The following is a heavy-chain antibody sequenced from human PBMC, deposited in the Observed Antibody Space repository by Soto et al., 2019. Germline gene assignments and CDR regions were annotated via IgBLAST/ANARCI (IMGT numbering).Heavy chain of an antibody. J-gene: IGHJ6*02. D-gene: IGHD3-22*01. CDR1: GFSFSSYG. CDR2: ISSSSSYI. V-gene: IGHV3-21*01. CDR3: ARVVDYYDPYYYYGMDV. Sequence: EVQLVESGGGLVKPGGSLRLSCAASGFSFSSYGMNWVRQAPGKGLEWVSSISSSSSYIYYADSVKGRFTISRDNAMNSLYLQMNSLRAEDTAVYYCARVVDYYDPYYYYGMDVWGQGTTVTVSS.